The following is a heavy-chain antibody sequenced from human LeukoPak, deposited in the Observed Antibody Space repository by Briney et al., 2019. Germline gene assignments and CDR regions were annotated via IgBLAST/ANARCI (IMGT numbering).Heavy chain of an antibody. CDR2: IYYSGST. Sequence: SQTLSLTCTVSGGSISSGDYYWSWIRQPPGKGLEWIGYIYYSGSTYYNPSLKSRVTISVDTSKNQFSLKLSSVTAADTAVYYCASGSWIYFRGLYYWGQGTLVTVSS. V-gene: IGHV4-30-4*01. D-gene: IGHD2/OR15-2a*01. J-gene: IGHJ4*02. CDR3: ASGSWIYFRGLYY. CDR1: GGSISSGDYY.